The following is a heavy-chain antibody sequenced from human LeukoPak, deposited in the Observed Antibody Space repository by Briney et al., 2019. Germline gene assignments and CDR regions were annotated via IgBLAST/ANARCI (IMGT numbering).Heavy chain of an antibody. CDR2: IYHSGST. Sequence: SETLSLTCTVSGYSISSGYYWGWIRQPPGKGLEWIGSIYHSGSTYYNPSLKSRVTISVDTSKNQFSLKLSSVTAADTAVYYCARAGQEYSSSTSCYSDYYYYYMDVWGKGTTVTVSS. CDR3: ARAGQEYSSSTSCYSDYYYYYMDV. D-gene: IGHD2-2*01. J-gene: IGHJ6*03. V-gene: IGHV4-38-2*02. CDR1: GYSISSGYY.